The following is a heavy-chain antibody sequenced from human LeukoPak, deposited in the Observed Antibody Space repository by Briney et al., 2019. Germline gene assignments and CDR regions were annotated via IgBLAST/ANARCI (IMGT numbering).Heavy chain of an antibody. V-gene: IGHV1-69*13. Sequence: SVKVSCKASGYTFTSYGISWVRQAPGQGLEWMGGIIPIFGTANYAQKFQGRVTITADESTSTAYMELSSLRSEDTAVYYCARNWAGYGWGQGTMVTVSS. J-gene: IGHJ3*01. CDR1: GYTFTSYG. D-gene: IGHD3/OR15-3a*01. CDR2: IIPIFGTA. CDR3: ARNWAGYG.